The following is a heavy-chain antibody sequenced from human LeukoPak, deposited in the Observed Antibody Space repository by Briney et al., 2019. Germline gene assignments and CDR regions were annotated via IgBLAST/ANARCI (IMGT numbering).Heavy chain of an antibody. V-gene: IGHV3-7*01. D-gene: IGHD6-19*01. J-gene: IGHJ4*02. CDR1: GFTFSSHW. Sequence: GESLRLSCAASGFTFSSHWMNWVRQAPGKGLEWVANIKQDGSEKYYVDSVKGRFTISRDNAKNSLYLQMNSLRAEDTAVYYCAREAGTGDCWGQGTLVTVSS. CDR3: AREAGTGDC. CDR2: IKQDGSEK.